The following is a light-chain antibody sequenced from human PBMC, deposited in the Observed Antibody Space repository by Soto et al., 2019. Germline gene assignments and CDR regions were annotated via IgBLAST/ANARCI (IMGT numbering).Light chain of an antibody. CDR2: EVS. Sequence: QSVLTQPASVSGSPGQSITISCTGTSSGIRDYNYVSWYQQLPGNAPKLIMYEVSNRPSGISNRFSGSKSGNTASLTISGLQAEDEADYYCGSWDSSLSAYVFGTGTKVTVL. CDR3: GSWDSSLSAYV. V-gene: IGLV2-14*01. J-gene: IGLJ1*01. CDR1: SSGIRDYNY.